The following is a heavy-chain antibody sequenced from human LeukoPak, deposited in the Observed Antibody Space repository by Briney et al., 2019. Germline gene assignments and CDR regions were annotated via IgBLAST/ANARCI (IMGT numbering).Heavy chain of an antibody. Sequence: GGSLRLSCAASGFSFSTYTMHWVRQAPGKGLEYVSSISTTGVNTYYASSVKGRFTISRDNSKNTLYLQMGSLRADDMAVYYCARPSEPYYYYAMDVWGQGTTVTVSS. CDR2: ISTTGVNT. D-gene: IGHD1-14*01. J-gene: IGHJ6*02. CDR3: ARPSEPYYYYAMDV. CDR1: GFSFSTYT. V-gene: IGHV3-64*01.